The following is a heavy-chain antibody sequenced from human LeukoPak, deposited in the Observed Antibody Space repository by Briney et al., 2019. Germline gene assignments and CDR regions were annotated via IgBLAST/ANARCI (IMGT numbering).Heavy chain of an antibody. CDR3: ARGPDGHDYYGSGSYPIAYNY. D-gene: IGHD3-10*01. J-gene: IGHJ4*02. Sequence: SETLSLTCAVYGVSFSGYYWSWIRQPPGKGLEWIGEINHSGSTNYNPSLKSRVTISVDTSKNQFSLKLSSVTAADTAVYYCARGPDGHDYYGSGSYPIAYNYWGQGTLVTVSS. CDR1: GVSFSGYY. CDR2: INHSGST. V-gene: IGHV4-34*01.